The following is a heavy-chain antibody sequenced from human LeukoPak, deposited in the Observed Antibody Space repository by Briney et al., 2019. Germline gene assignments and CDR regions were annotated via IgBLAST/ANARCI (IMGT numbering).Heavy chain of an antibody. D-gene: IGHD5-24*01. J-gene: IGHJ3*01. CDR1: GFTFSRYA. V-gene: IGHV3-7*05. CDR3: ARGFDGYYGFDL. CDR2: INQDGIEK. Sequence: PGGSLRLSCAASGFTFSRYALHWVRQAPGKGLEWVANINQDGIEKYYVASVRGRLTISRDNAKNSIYVQMNSLRAEDAAVYYCARGFDGYYGFDLWGQGTMVTVSS.